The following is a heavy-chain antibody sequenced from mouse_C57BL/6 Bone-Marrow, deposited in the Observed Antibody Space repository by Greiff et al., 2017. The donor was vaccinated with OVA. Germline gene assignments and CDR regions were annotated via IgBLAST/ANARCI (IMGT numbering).Heavy chain of an antibody. CDR2: INPSSGYT. Sequence: VKLVESGAELARPGASVKMSCKASGYTFTSYTMHWVKQRPGQGLEWIGYINPSSGYTKYNQKFKDKATLTADKSSSTAYMQLSSLTSEDSAVYYCARRVYLDYWGQGTTLTVSS. J-gene: IGHJ2*01. CDR1: GYTFTSYT. D-gene: IGHD1-1*01. CDR3: ARRVYLDY. V-gene: IGHV1-4*01.